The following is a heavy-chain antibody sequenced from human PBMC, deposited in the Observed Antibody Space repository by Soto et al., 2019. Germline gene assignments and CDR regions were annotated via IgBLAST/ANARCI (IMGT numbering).Heavy chain of an antibody. J-gene: IGHJ4*02. V-gene: IGHV4-59*01. CDR2: IFYSGST. Sequence: SETLSLTCTVSGGSISGSYWIWIRQPPGKGLEWISYIFYSGSTNYNPSLKSRVTISVDMSKNQLSLNLRSLTAADTAEYYCARIIRTGAFDSWGQGTLVTVSS. CDR3: ARIIRTGAFDS. D-gene: IGHD2-8*02. CDR1: GGSISGSY.